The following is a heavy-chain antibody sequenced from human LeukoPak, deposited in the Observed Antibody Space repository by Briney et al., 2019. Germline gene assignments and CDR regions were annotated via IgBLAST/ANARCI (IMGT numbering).Heavy chain of an antibody. Sequence: PSETLSLSCTVSGCSFNNHYWSWVRLPPGKGLEWIGYISYSGNTHYNPSLVSRVAMSVDTSTNQFFLILTSVTASDTAVFYCAGHNRPTDISNYCEDYWGQGTLLTDSS. CDR1: GCSFNNHY. CDR3: AGHNRPTDISNYCEDY. D-gene: IGHD3-22*01. J-gene: IGHJ4*02. CDR2: ISYSGNT. V-gene: IGHV4-59*08.